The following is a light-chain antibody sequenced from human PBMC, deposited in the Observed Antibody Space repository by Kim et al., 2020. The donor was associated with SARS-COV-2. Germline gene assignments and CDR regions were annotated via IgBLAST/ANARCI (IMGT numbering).Light chain of an antibody. CDR1: QSVSSSH. J-gene: IGKJ1*01. CDR3: QQYGSSPVT. CDR2: GAS. V-gene: IGKV3-20*01. Sequence: EIVLTQSPGTLSLSPGERATLSCRASQSVSSSHLAWYQQKRGQAPRPLIFGASIRATGTPDRFSGSGSGTDFTLTISRLEPEDFAVYYCQQYGSSPVTFGQGTKVDFK.